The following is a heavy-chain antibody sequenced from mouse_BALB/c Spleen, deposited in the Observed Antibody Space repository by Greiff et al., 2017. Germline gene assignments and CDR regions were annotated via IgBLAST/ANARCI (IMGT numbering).Heavy chain of an antibody. Sequence: QVQLKQSGAELVKPGASVKLSCKASGYTFTSYWMHWVKQRPGQGLEWIGEIDPSDSYTNYNQKFKGKATLTVDKSSSTAYMQLSSLTSEDSAVYYCAIPYGNYAMDYWGQGTSVTVSS. D-gene: IGHD2-1*01. V-gene: IGHV1-69*02. CDR3: AIPYGNYAMDY. CDR1: GYTFTSYW. CDR2: IDPSDSYT. J-gene: IGHJ4*01.